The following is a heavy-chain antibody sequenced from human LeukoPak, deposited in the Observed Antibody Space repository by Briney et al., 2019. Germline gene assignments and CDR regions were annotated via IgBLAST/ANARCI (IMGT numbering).Heavy chain of an antibody. CDR3: ARLRSAAGSVPSDY. CDR2: IYYSGST. V-gene: IGHV4-39*01. J-gene: IGHJ4*02. Sequence: SETLSLTCTVSGGSISSSSYYWGWIRQPPGKGLEWIGSIYYSGSTYYNPSLKSRVTISVDTSKNQFSLKLSSVTAADTAVYYCARLRSAAGSVPSDYWGQGTLVTVSS. CDR1: GGSISSSSYY. D-gene: IGHD6-13*01.